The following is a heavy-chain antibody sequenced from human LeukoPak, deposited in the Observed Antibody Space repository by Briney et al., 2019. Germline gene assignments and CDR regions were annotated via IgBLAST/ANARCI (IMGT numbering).Heavy chain of an antibody. D-gene: IGHD6-13*01. CDR2: ISGSGGST. V-gene: IGHV3-23*01. CDR1: GFTFSSYA. Sequence: GGSLRLSCAASGFTFSSYAMSWVRQAPGKGLEWVSAISGSGGSTYYADSVKGRFTISRDNSKNTPYLQMNSLRAEDTAVYYCALTIAAAGTFDYWGQGTLVTVSS. J-gene: IGHJ4*02. CDR3: ALTIAAAGTFDY.